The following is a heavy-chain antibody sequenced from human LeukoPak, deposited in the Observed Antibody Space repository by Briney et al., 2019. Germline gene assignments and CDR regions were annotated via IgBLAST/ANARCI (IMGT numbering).Heavy chain of an antibody. Sequence: PGGSLRLSCAASGFTFSSYGMHWVRQAPGKGLEWVAVISYDGSNKYYADSVKGRFTISRDNSKNTLYLQMNSLRAEDTAVYYCANSGSSTKGFDYWGQGTLVTVSS. J-gene: IGHJ4*02. D-gene: IGHD1-26*01. CDR1: GFTFSSYG. CDR2: ISYDGSNK. V-gene: IGHV3-30*18. CDR3: ANSGSSTKGFDY.